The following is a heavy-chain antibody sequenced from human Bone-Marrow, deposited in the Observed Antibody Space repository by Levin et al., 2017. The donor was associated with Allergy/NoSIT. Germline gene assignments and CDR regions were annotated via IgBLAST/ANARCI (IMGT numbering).Heavy chain of an antibody. CDR2: LSYDGSNK. V-gene: IGHV3-30*04. CDR1: GFNFSSYA. CDR3: AKDCTDGTCYAALDY. D-gene: IGHD2-8*01. Sequence: GESLKISCTASGFNFSSYAMHWVRQAPGKGLEWVAALSYDGSNKYYADSVKGRFTISRDNSKNTVYLQMDSLRAEDTAIYYCAKDCTDGTCYAALDYWGQGALVTVSS. J-gene: IGHJ4*02.